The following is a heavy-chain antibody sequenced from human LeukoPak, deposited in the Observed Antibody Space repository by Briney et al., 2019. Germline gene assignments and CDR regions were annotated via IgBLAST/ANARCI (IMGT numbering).Heavy chain of an antibody. CDR3: VRDIDWNFLS. J-gene: IGHJ5*02. CDR1: GGSISSGSYY. CDR2: IYTSGST. D-gene: IGHD1-7*01. V-gene: IGHV4-61*02. Sequence: SETLSLTCTVSGGSISSGSYYWSWIRQPAGKGLEWIGRIYTSGSTNYNPSLKSRVTISVDTSKNQFSLRLTSVTVADTAVYYCVRDIDWNFLSWGQGTLVTVSS.